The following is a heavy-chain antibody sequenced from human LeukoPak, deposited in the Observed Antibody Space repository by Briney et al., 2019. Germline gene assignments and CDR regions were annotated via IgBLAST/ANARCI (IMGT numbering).Heavy chain of an antibody. D-gene: IGHD6-19*01. CDR3: ARALEPSIAVIDY. CDR2: IKQDGSEK. V-gene: IGHV3-7*01. Sequence: GGSLTLSCATSGFTFSRNWMSWVRQAPGKGLEWVAHIKQDGSEKYYVDSVKGRFTISRDNAKNSLYPQMHSLRAEDTAVYYCARALEPSIAVIDYWGQGTLVTVSS. J-gene: IGHJ4*02. CDR1: GFTFSRNW.